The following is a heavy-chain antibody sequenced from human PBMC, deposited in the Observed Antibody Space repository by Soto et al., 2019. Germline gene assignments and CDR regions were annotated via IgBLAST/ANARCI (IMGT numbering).Heavy chain of an antibody. CDR2: ISAYNGNT. CDR1: GYTLSSYG. V-gene: IGHV1-18*01. J-gene: IGHJ4*02. D-gene: IGHD6-13*01. CDR3: ARSIAAAVDIDY. Sequence: ASVKVXCKASGYTLSSYGISWVRQSPGQGLEWMGWISAYNGNTNYAQKLQGRVTMTTDTSTSTAYMEVRSLRSDDTAVYYCARSIAAAVDIDYWGQGTLVTVSS.